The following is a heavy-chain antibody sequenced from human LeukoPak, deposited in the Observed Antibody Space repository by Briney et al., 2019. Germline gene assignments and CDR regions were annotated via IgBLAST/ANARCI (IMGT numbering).Heavy chain of an antibody. D-gene: IGHD1-26*01. Sequence: GGSLRLSCAASGFTISSDSMHWIRQAPGKGLEYVSAIGDGGDRYYANSVKGRFSISRDISKNTMYLQMGSLRPEDMAVYYCARYHGGSSLSTYYFDYWGQGTLVTVSS. CDR1: GFTISSDS. V-gene: IGHV3-64*01. CDR2: IGDGGDR. J-gene: IGHJ4*02. CDR3: ARYHGGSSLSTYYFDY.